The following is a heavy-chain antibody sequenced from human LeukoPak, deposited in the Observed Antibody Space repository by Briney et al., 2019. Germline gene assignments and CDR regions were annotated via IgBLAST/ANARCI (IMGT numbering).Heavy chain of an antibody. V-gene: IGHV1-69*05. CDR3: ARDPGLWDYGDRRGAFDI. D-gene: IGHD4-17*01. Sequence: XXPIFCNANYAQKFQGRVTITTDETTSKACMDLSSLRSEDTAVYYCARDPGLWDYGDRRGAFDIWGQGTMVTVSS. CDR2: XXPIFCNA. J-gene: IGHJ3*02.